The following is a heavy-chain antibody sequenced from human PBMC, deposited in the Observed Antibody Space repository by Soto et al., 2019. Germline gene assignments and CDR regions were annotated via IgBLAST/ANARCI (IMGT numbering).Heavy chain of an antibody. D-gene: IGHD3-3*01. CDR3: ARFLWSPNSFYYFDY. CDR2: IYWDDDQ. V-gene: IGHV2-5*02. J-gene: IGHJ4*02. Sequence: QITLKESGPTLVKPTQTLTLTCTFSGFSLTASGVGVGWIRQPPGKALEWLALIYWDDDQRYSPALKSRLTITKDTSMNQVVLTMTNMDPVDTATYYCARFLWSPNSFYYFDYWGQGSLVTVSS. CDR1: GFSLTASGVG.